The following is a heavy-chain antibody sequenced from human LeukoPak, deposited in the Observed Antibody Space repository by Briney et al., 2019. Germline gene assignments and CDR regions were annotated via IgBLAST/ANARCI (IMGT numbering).Heavy chain of an antibody. CDR2: FNPSDGAT. CDR1: GYIFISHY. Sequence: ASVKVSCKASGYIFISHYIHWVRQAPRQGLEWMGIFNPSDGATTYSQKFQARVTVTRDTSTSTVYMEVSGLRSEDTAVYYCARISSAYYRDAFDIWGQGTLVTVSS. CDR3: ARISSAYYRDAFDI. V-gene: IGHV1-46*01. D-gene: IGHD3-22*01. J-gene: IGHJ3*02.